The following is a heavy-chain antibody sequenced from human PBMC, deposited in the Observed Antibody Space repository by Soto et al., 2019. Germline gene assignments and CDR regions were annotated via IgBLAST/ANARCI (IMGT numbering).Heavy chain of an antibody. CDR3: ASSIVGGGPYGFDI. D-gene: IGHD1-26*01. Sequence: ASVKVSCKASGGTFSSYAISWVRQAPGQGLEWMGGIIPIFGTANYAQKFQGRVTITADESTSTAYMELSSLRSEDTAVYYCASSIVGGGPYGFDIWGQGTMVTVSS. J-gene: IGHJ3*02. V-gene: IGHV1-69*13. CDR1: GGTFSSYA. CDR2: IIPIFGTA.